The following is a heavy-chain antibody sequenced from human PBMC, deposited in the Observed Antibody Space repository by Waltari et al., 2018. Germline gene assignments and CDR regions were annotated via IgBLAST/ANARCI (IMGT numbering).Heavy chain of an antibody. D-gene: IGHD2-15*01. CDR3: ARTELGYCSGGSCSNLYYYYGMDV. CDR1: GYTFTSYA. V-gene: IGHV1-3*01. CDR2: INAGNGNT. J-gene: IGHJ6*02. Sequence: QVQLVQSGAEVKKPGASVKVSCKASGYTFTSYAMHWVRQAPGQRLEWMGWINAGNGNTKYSQKFQGRVTITRDTSASTAYMELSSLRSEDTAVYYCARTELGYCSGGSCSNLYYYYGMDVWGQGTTVTVSS.